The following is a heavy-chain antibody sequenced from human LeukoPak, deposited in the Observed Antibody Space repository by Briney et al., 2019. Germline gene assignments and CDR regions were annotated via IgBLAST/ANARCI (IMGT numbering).Heavy chain of an antibody. Sequence: SETLSLTCTVSGYSISSGCYWGWILQPPGKGLEWIGSIYHSGSTYYNPSLKSRVTISVDTSKNQFSLKLSSVTAADTAVYYCASSMIVVVTTGMDVWGQGTTVTVSS. J-gene: IGHJ6*02. V-gene: IGHV4-38-2*02. CDR3: ASSMIVVVTTGMDV. D-gene: IGHD3-22*01. CDR2: IYHSGST. CDR1: GYSISSGCY.